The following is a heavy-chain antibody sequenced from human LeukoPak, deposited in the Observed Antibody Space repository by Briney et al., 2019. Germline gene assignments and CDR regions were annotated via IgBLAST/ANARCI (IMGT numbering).Heavy chain of an antibody. CDR3: ARFPNVVAPSIGAIDI. CDR1: GGTFSSFP. CDR2: VIAIFGDT. J-gene: IGHJ3*02. Sequence: GAPVKVSCKASGGTFSSFPIGWVRQAPGQGLEWMGQVIAIFGDTKYAQKFQGRLTITADESSSTAYMELRSLRSEDTAMYYCARFPNVVAPSIGAIDIWGQGTMVIVSS. D-gene: IGHD2-15*01. V-gene: IGHV1-69*13.